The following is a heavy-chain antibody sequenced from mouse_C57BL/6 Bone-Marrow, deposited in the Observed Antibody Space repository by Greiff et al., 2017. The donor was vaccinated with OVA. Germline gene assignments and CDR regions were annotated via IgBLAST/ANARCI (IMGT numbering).Heavy chain of an antibody. CDR2: IYPGSGST. D-gene: IGHD1-1*01. V-gene: IGHV1-55*01. CDR3: AKEGYGSSYV. CDR1: GYTFTSYW. J-gene: IGHJ2*01. Sequence: VQLQQPGAELVKPGASVKMSCKASGYTFTSYWITWVKQRPGQGLEWIGDIYPGSGSTNYNEKFKSKATLTVDTSSSTAYMQLSSLTSEDSAGYYCAKEGYGSSYVWGQGTTLTVSS.